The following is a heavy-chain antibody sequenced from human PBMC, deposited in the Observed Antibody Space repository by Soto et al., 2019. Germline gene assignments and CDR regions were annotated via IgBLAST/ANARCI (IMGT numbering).Heavy chain of an antibody. J-gene: IGHJ6*02. Sequence: PGGSLRLSCAASGFTFSSYSMNWVRQAPGKGLEWVSSISSSSSYIYYADSVKGRFTISRDNAKNSLYLQMNSLRAEDTAVYYCASLRDFWSGYYDGYYYGMDVWGQGTTVTVPS. V-gene: IGHV3-21*01. CDR2: ISSSSSYI. CDR3: ASLRDFWSGYYDGYYYGMDV. D-gene: IGHD3-3*01. CDR1: GFTFSSYS.